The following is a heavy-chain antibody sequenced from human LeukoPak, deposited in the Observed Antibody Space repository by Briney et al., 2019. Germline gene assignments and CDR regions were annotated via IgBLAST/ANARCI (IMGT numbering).Heavy chain of an antibody. D-gene: IGHD2-21*01. CDR2: ISYSGST. CDR3: ARDSYYYGLDV. V-gene: IGHV4-59*08. J-gene: IGHJ6*02. CDR1: GGSISNYY. Sequence: SETLSLTCIVSGGSISNYYWSWIRQPPGKGLEWIGYISYSGSTNYNPSLKSRVTIFLDTSKNQFSLKLSSLTAADTAVYYCARDSYYYGLDVWGQGTTVTVSS.